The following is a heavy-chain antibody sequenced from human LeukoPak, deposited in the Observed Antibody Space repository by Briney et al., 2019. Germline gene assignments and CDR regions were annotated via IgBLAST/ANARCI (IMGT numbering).Heavy chain of an antibody. V-gene: IGHV3-21*01. CDR2: ISSSSSYI. Sequence: GGSLRLSCAASGFTFSSYSMNWVRQAPGKGLEWVPSISSSSSYIYYADSVKGRFTNARDNAKNTLYLQMNSLRAEDTAVYYCARDSSGWPRPGDYWGQGTLVTVSS. CDR3: ARDSSGWPRPGDY. D-gene: IGHD6-19*01. CDR1: GFTFSSYS. J-gene: IGHJ4*02.